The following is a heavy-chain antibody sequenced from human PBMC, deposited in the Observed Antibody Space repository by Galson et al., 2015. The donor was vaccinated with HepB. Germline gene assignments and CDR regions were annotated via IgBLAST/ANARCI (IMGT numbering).Heavy chain of an antibody. J-gene: IGHJ5*02. Sequence: SVKVSCKASGGTFSSYAISWVRQAPGQGLEWMGGIIPIFGTANYAQKFQGRVTITADESTSTAYMELSSLRSEDTAVYYCARVFNDSSGYYYDWFDPWGQGTLVTVSS. CDR3: ARVFNDSSGYYYDWFDP. CDR2: IIPIFGTA. D-gene: IGHD3-22*01. CDR1: GGTFSSYA. V-gene: IGHV1-69*13.